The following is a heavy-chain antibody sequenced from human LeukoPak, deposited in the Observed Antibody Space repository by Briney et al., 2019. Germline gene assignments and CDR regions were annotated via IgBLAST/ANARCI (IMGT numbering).Heavy chain of an antibody. CDR1: GFTFSSYT. D-gene: IGHD3-3*01. V-gene: IGHV3-23*01. CDR3: AKDPSLWRGGFDY. J-gene: IGHJ4*02. Sequence: GGSLRLSCAASGFTFSSYTMSWVRQAPGKGLEWVSAISGSGGSTYYADSVKGRFTISRDNSKNTLYLQMNSLRAEDTAVYYCAKDPSLWRGGFDYWGQGTLVTVSS. CDR2: ISGSGGST.